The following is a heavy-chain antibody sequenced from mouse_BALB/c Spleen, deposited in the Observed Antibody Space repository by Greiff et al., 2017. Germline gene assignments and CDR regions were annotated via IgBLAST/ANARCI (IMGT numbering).Heavy chain of an antibody. Sequence: EVQLQQSGPGLVKPSQSLSLTCSVTGYSITSGYYWNWIRQFPGNKLEWMGYISYDGSNNYNPSLKNRISITRDTSKNQFFLKLNSVTTEDTATYYCARDQLREFAYWGQGTLVTVSA. CDR2: ISYDGSN. CDR1: GYSITSGYY. D-gene: IGHD1-1*01. J-gene: IGHJ3*01. CDR3: ARDQLREFAY. V-gene: IGHV3-6*02.